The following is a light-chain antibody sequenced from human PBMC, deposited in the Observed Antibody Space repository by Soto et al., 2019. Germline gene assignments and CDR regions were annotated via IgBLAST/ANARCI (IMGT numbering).Light chain of an antibody. J-gene: IGLJ3*02. CDR1: SSDVGGYNY. V-gene: IGLV2-14*03. CDR2: DVS. CDR3: SSYTSSITLV. Sequence: QSALTQPASVSGSPGQSITISCTGTSSDVGGYNYVSWYQQHPGTPPKLLIYDVSNRPSGVSYRFSGSKSGNTASLTIFGLQAEDEADYYCSSYTSSITLVFGGGTKLTVL.